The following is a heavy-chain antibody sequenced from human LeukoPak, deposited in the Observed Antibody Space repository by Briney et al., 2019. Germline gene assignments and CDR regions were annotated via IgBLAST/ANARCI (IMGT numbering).Heavy chain of an antibody. CDR3: AKATKSRLLWFGEPLDY. D-gene: IGHD3-10*01. CDR2: IRGFDSTI. V-gene: IGHV3-48*03. J-gene: IGHJ4*02. CDR1: GFTFSSYE. Sequence: GGSLRLSCAASGFTFSSYEMNWVRQAPGKGLEWISYIRGFDSTIYYADSVKGRFTISRDNAKNSLYLQMNSLRAEDTAVYYCAKATKSRLLWFGEPLDYWGQGTLVTVSS.